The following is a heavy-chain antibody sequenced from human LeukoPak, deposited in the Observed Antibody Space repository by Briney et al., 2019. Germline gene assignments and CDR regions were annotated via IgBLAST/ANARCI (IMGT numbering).Heavy chain of an antibody. V-gene: IGHV1-69*13. J-gene: IGHJ6*04. CDR3: ARAHLGGDYDILTGPYSPAGDYGMDV. D-gene: IGHD3-9*01. CDR2: IIPIFGTA. Sequence: SVTVSCKASGGTFSSYAISWVRQAPGQGLEWMGGIIPIFGTANYAQKFQGRVTITADESTSTAYMELSSLRSEDTAVYYCARAHLGGDYDILTGPYSPAGDYGMDVWGKGTTVTVSS. CDR1: GGTFSSYA.